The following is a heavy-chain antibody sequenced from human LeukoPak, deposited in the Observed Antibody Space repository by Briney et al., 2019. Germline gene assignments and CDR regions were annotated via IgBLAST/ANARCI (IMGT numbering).Heavy chain of an antibody. CDR2: IYSGGRT. J-gene: IGHJ4*02. Sequence: GSLRLSCVASGFTVSSNYMSWVRQAPGKGLEWVSVIYSGGRTYYADSVKGRFTISRDNSKNTLYLQMNNLRAEDTAVYYCARDMGGSGRLDYWGQGTLVTVSS. CDR1: GFTVSSNY. V-gene: IGHV3-66*01. CDR3: ARDMGGSGRLDY. D-gene: IGHD3-10*01.